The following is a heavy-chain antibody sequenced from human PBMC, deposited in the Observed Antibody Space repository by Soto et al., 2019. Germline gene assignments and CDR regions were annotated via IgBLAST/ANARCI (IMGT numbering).Heavy chain of an antibody. D-gene: IGHD6-19*01. V-gene: IGHV1-8*01. CDR2: MNPNSGNT. Sequence: ASVKVSCKASGYTFTSFDINWVRQATGQGLEWMGWMNPNSGNTGYAQKFQGRVTMTRDTSISTAYMELSSLRSEDTAVYYCARDTPRYSSGYNYWGQGALVTVSS. J-gene: IGHJ4*02. CDR1: GYTFTSFD. CDR3: ARDTPRYSSGYNY.